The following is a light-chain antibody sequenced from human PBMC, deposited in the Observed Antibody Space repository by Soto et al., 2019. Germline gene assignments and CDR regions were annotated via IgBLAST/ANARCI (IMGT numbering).Light chain of an antibody. V-gene: IGLV2-11*01. CDR3: CSYAGSPRYV. Sequence: QSVLTPPRSVSGSLGQSVALSCPGTSSDVGTYNYVSWYQQHPGKAPKVMIYDVSERPSGVPDRFSGSKSGNTASLTISGLQAEDEADYYCCSYAGSPRYVSGTGTKVTVL. CDR2: DVS. CDR1: SSDVGTYNY. J-gene: IGLJ1*01.